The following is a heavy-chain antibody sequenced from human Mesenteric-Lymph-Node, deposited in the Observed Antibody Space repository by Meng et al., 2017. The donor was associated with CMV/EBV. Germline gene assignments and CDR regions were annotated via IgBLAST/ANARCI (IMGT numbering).Heavy chain of an antibody. D-gene: IGHD3-16*01. CDR1: GFTFSSYA. CDR2: ISYDGSNK. J-gene: IGHJ6*02. CDR3: ARAIITRYYFYGMDV. Sequence: GGSLRLSCAASGFTFSSYAMHWVRQAPGKGLEWVAVISYDGSNKYYADSVKGRFTISRDNSKNTLYLQMNSLRAEDTAVYYCARAIITRYYFYGMDVWGQGTTVTVSS. V-gene: IGHV3-30-3*01.